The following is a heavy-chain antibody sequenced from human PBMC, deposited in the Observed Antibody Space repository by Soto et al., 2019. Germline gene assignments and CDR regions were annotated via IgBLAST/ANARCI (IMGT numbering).Heavy chain of an antibody. J-gene: IGHJ4*02. D-gene: IGHD2-2*01. V-gene: IGHV1-18*01. CDR1: GYSCTNYD. CDR3: ARYCSSTSCDHYFDY. Sequence: ASVKVSWKASGYSCTNYDMSWVRQAPGQGLEWMGWISPYNGDTNYAQKLQGRVTMTTDTSTSTAYMELRSLRSDDTAVYYCARYCSSTSCDHYFDYWGQGTLVTVSS. CDR2: ISPYNGDT.